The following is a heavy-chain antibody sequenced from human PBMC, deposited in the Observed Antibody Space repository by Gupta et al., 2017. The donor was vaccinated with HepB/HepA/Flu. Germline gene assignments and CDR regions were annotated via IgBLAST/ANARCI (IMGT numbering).Heavy chain of an antibody. CDR3: TTDTADLTTVLSYYYYYGMDV. D-gene: IGHD4-17*01. CDR2: IKSKTDGGTT. V-gene: IGHV3-15*01. Sequence: EVQLVESGGGLVKPGGSLRLSCAASGFTFSNAWMSWVRQAPGKGLEWVGRIKSKTDGGTTDYAAPVKGRFTISRDDSKNTLYLQMNSLKTEDTAVYYCTTDTADLTTVLSYYYYYGMDVWGQGTTVTVSS. J-gene: IGHJ6*02. CDR1: GFTFSNAW.